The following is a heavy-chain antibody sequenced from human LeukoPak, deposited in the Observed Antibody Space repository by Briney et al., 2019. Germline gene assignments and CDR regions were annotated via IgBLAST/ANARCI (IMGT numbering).Heavy chain of an antibody. V-gene: IGHV3-53*01. CDR3: ARVRGSESDKDSYFDY. CDR1: GLTVSNNY. Sequence: GGSLRLSCAASGLTVSNNYMSWVRQAPGRGLEWVSVIYSGGNTYYADSLKGRFTISRDNSENTLYLQMNSVRADDTAVYYCARVRGSESDKDSYFDYWGQGTLVTVSS. J-gene: IGHJ4*02. CDR2: IYSGGNT. D-gene: IGHD3-10*01.